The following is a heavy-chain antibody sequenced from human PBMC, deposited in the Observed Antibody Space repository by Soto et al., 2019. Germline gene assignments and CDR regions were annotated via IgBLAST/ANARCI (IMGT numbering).Heavy chain of an antibody. V-gene: IGHV4-30-2*01. D-gene: IGHD5-18*01. CDR1: GASITSAGYS. Sequence: QLQLQESGSGLVKPSQTLSLTCGVSGASITSAGYSWNWVRQTPGKGLEWIGYVYPTGRTSYNPSLKNRVTMSLERSKNQFSLRLSSVTVADTAVYFCVRDSYSYGFDYWGQGALVTVSS. CDR3: VRDSYSYGFDY. J-gene: IGHJ4*02. CDR2: VYPTGRT.